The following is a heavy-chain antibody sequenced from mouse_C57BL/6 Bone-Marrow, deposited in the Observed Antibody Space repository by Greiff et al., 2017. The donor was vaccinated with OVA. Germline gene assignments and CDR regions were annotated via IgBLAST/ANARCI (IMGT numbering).Heavy chain of an antibody. CDR2: IRLKSDNYAT. Sequence: EVQLVESGGGLVQPGGSMKLSCVASGFTFSNYWMNWVRQSPETGLEWVAQIRLKSDNYATHYAESVKGRFTISRDDSKSSVYLQMNNLRAEDTGIYYCTGDGSRFDYWGQGTTLTVSS. D-gene: IGHD1-1*01. J-gene: IGHJ2*01. CDR1: GFTFSNYW. V-gene: IGHV6-3*01. CDR3: TGDGSRFDY.